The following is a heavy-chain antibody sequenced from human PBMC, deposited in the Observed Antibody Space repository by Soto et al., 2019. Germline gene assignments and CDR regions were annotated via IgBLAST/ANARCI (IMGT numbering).Heavy chain of an antibody. J-gene: IGHJ6*03. CDR2: IYYSGST. D-gene: IGHD3-3*01. CDR3: ASFYDLGYYYMDV. CDR1: GGSISSSSYY. V-gene: IGHV4-39*01. Sequence: QLQLQESGPGLVKPSETLSLTCTVSGGSISSSSYYWGWIRQPPGKGLEWIGSIYYSGSTYYNPSLKSRVTISVDTSKNQFSLKLSSVTAADTAVYYCASFYDLGYYYMDVWGKGTTVTVSS.